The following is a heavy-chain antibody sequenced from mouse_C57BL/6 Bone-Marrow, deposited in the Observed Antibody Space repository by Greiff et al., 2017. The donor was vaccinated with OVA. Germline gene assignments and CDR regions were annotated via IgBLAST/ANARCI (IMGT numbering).Heavy chain of an antibody. CDR3: VRHRGLLKFAY. CDR2: IRSKSNNYAT. V-gene: IGHV10-1*01. CDR1: GFSFNTYA. D-gene: IGHD2-3*01. J-gene: IGHJ3*01. Sequence: GGGLVQPKGSLKLPCAASGFSFNTYAMNWVRQAPGKGVEWVARIRSKSNNYATYYADSVKDRFTISRDDSESMLYLQMNNLKTEDTAMYYCVRHRGLLKFAYWGQGTLVTVSA.